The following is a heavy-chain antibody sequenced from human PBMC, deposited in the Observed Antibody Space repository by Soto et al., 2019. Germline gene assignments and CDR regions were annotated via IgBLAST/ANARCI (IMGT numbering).Heavy chain of an antibody. V-gene: IGHV1-2*04. Sequence: ASVKVSCKASGYTFTGYYMHWVRQAPGQGLEWMGWINPNSGGTNYAQKFQGWVTMTRDTSISTAYMELSRLRSDDTAVYYCARDPERTIAARPLYYFDYCGQGTLVTVSS. CDR1: GYTFTGYY. CDR2: INPNSGGT. CDR3: ARDPERTIAARPLYYFDY. D-gene: IGHD6-6*01. J-gene: IGHJ4*02.